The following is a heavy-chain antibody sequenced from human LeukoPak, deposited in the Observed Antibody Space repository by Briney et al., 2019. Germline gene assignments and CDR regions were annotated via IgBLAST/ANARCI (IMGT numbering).Heavy chain of an antibody. J-gene: IGHJ1*01. V-gene: IGHV3-48*03. Sequence: GGSLRLSCAASGFTFSSYEMNWVRQAPGKGLEWVSYISSSGSTIYYADSVKGRFTIPRDNSKNTLYLQMNSLRAEDTAVYYCAKDRQAYQPEGFQHWGQGTLVTVSS. CDR1: GFTFSSYE. D-gene: IGHD2-2*01. CDR2: ISSSGSTI. CDR3: AKDRQAYQPEGFQH.